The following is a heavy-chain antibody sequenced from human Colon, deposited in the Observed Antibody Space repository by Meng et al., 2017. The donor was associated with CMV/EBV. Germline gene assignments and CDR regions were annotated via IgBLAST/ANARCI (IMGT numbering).Heavy chain of an antibody. CDR3: ARGRADDLDY. D-gene: IGHD2-15*01. CDR2: VNPRGSDT. Sequence: SCRTSGYTCSDYYINWVRQAPGQRLEWMKWVNPRGSDTNYAQKFQGRITMTRDTSISTAYMELNSLTSDDTAVYFYARGRADDLDYWGRGTLVTVSS. J-gene: IGHJ4*02. V-gene: IGHV1-2*02. CDR1: GYTCSDYY.